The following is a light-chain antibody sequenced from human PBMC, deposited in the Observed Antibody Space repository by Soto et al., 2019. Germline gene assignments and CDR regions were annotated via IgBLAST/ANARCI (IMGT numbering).Light chain of an antibody. Sequence: ETVLTESPGTLSLSPGERATLSCGASQSVSSSYLAWYQQKPGQAHRLLIYGASSRATGIPDRFSGSGSGTDFTLTIRRLEPEDFAVYYCKQYGSSPGTFGQGTKVDIK. CDR1: QSVSSSY. V-gene: IGKV3-20*01. CDR2: GAS. J-gene: IGKJ1*01. CDR3: KQYGSSPGT.